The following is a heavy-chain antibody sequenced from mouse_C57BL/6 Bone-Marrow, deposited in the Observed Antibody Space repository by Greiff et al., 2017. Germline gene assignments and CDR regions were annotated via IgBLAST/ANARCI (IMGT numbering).Heavy chain of an antibody. CDR2: IDPSDSYT. J-gene: IGHJ2*01. V-gene: IGHV1-69*01. Sequence: QVQLQQPGAELVMPGASVKLSCKASGYTFTSYWMHWVKQRPGQGLEWIGEIDPSDSYTNYNQKFQGKSTLTVDKSSSTAYMQLSSLTSEDSAVYYCARYYGYDLDYWGQGTTLTVSS. CDR1: GYTFTSYW. CDR3: ARYYGYDLDY. D-gene: IGHD2-2*01.